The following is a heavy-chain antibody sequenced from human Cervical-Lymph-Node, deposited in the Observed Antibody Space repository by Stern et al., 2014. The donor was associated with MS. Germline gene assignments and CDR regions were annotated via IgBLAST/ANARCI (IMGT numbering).Heavy chain of an antibody. D-gene: IGHD3-10*01. CDR3: ARGRIYGSGSYYRGTGWFDP. CDR2: INHRGSP. CDR1: GGALSGYS. V-gene: IGHV4-34*01. J-gene: IGHJ5*02. Sequence: QVQLQQWGAGLLKPSETLSLTCAVYGGALSGYSWSWVLQPAGKGLGWSGEINHRGSPNYNPALTGPDTTSVEPSKNHFSLKLGSVPAADTAVYYCARGRIYGSGSYYRGTGWFDPWGQGTLVTVSS.